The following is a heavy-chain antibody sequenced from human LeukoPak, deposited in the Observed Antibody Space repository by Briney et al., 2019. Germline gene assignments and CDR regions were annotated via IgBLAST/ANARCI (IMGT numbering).Heavy chain of an antibody. Sequence: PGRSLRLSCAASGFTFSSYGMHWVRQAPGKGLGWVAVIWYDGSNKYYADSVKGRFTISRDNSKNTLYLQMNSLRAEDTAVYYCARDKEGSSWAPYYYYYYGMDVWGQGTTVTVSS. CDR3: ARDKEGSSWAPYYYYYYGMDV. J-gene: IGHJ6*02. CDR2: IWYDGSNK. D-gene: IGHD6-13*01. CDR1: GFTFSSYG. V-gene: IGHV3-33*01.